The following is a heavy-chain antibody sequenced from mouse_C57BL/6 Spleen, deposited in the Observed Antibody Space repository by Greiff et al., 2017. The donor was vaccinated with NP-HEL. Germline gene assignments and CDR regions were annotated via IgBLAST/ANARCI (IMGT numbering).Heavy chain of an antibody. D-gene: IGHD2-1*01. Sequence: EVHLVESGGGLVKPGGSLKLSCAASGFTFSSYAMSWVRQTPEKRLEWVATISDGGSYTYYPDNVKGRFTISRDNAKNNLYLQMSHLKSEDTARYYCAREDYYGYAMDYWGQGTSVTVSS. CDR3: AREDYYGYAMDY. V-gene: IGHV5-4*01. CDR2: ISDGGSYT. J-gene: IGHJ4*01. CDR1: GFTFSSYA.